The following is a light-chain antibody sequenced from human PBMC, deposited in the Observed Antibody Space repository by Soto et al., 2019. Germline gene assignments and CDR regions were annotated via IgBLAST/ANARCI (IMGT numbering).Light chain of an antibody. CDR2: TNS. Sequence: HSALTQPPSASGTPGQRVTISCSGSSSNLGTNYVYWYQQLPGTAPKLLIYTNSQRPSGVPDRFSGSKSGTSASLAISGLRSEDEADYYCAAWDDSLSGYVFGTGTKVTVL. J-gene: IGLJ1*01. V-gene: IGLV1-47*02. CDR3: AAWDDSLSGYV. CDR1: SSNLGTNY.